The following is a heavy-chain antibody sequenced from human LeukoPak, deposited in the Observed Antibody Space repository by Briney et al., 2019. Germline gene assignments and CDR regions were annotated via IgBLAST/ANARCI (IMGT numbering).Heavy chain of an antibody. CDR3: ARDGYCSNTNCDSWFDV. Sequence: GGSLRLSCAASGFTFSSSAMHWVRQAPGKGLEWVAVISYDGSDKYHADSVKGRFTISRDNSKNTLYLQMNSLRAEDTAVYYCARDGYCSNTNCDSWFDVWGQGTLVTVSS. CDR1: GFTFSSSA. V-gene: IGHV3-30*01. J-gene: IGHJ5*02. CDR2: ISYDGSDK. D-gene: IGHD2-2*02.